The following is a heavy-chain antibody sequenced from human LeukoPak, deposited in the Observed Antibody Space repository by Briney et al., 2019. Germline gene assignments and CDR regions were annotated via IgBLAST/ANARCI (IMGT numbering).Heavy chain of an antibody. V-gene: IGHV3-11*01. D-gene: IGHD2-8*02. CDR1: GFTFSDYY. Sequence: GGSLRLSCAASGFTFSDYYMSWIRQAPGKGLEWVSYIRSSGSTIYHADSVKGRFTISRDNAKNTLYLQMNSLRAEDTAVYYCGIYRSMTKILGYCDYWGKGNLVTVSP. CDR3: GIYRSMTKILGYCDY. CDR2: IRSSGSTI. J-gene: IGHJ4*02.